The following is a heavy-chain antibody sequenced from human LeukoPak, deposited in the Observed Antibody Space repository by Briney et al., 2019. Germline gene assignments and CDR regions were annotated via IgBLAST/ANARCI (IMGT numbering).Heavy chain of an antibody. CDR3: AKDRGSGWYLGF. Sequence: GGSLRLSCAASGFTFSSYEMNWVRQAPGKGLEWVSYISSSSSTIYYADSVKGRFTISRDNSKNTLYLQMNSLRAEDTAVYYCAKDRGSGWYLGFWGQGTLVTVSS. D-gene: IGHD6-19*01. V-gene: IGHV3-48*01. CDR2: ISSSSSTI. J-gene: IGHJ4*02. CDR1: GFTFSSYE.